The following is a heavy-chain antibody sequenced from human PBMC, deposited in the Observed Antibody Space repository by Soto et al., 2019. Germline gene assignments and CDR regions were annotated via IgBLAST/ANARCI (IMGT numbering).Heavy chain of an antibody. J-gene: IGHJ6*02. V-gene: IGHV4-34*01. Sequence: QVQLQQWGAGLLKPSETLSLTCAVYGGSFSGYYWSWIRQPPGKGLEWIGEIKHSGSTNYNPSLKSRVTISVDTSKKQFSLKLNSVTAADTAVYYSARGRGAENTFYYSFGMDVWGQGTTVTVSS. CDR1: GGSFSGYY. D-gene: IGHD3-16*01. CDR2: IKHSGST. CDR3: ARGRGAENTFYYSFGMDV.